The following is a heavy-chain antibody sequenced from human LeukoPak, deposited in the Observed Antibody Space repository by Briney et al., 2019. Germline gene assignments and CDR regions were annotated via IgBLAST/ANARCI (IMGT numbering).Heavy chain of an antibody. D-gene: IGHD4-11*01. Sequence: GRSLRLSCAASGFTFSSYGMHWVRQAPGKGLEWVAVIWYDGSNKYYADSVKGRFTISRDNSKNTLYLQMNSLRAEDTAVYYCARGAYSNYDWGIDYWGQGTLVTVSS. V-gene: IGHV3-33*08. CDR2: IWYDGSNK. J-gene: IGHJ4*02. CDR3: ARGAYSNYDWGIDY. CDR1: GFTFSSYG.